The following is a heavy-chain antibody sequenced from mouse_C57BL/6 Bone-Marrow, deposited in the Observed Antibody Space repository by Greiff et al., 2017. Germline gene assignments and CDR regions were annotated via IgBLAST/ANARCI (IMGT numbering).Heavy chain of an antibody. J-gene: IGHJ3*01. V-gene: IGHV5-4*03. Sequence: EVMLVESGGGLVKPGGSLKLSCAASGFTFSSYAMSWVRQTPEKRLEWVATISDGGSYTYYPDNVKGRFTISRDNAKNNLYLQMSHLKSEDTAMXYCARGYYYGSSYDLAYWGQGTLVTVSA. CDR3: ARGYYYGSSYDLAY. CDR2: ISDGGSYT. CDR1: GFTFSSYA. D-gene: IGHD1-1*01.